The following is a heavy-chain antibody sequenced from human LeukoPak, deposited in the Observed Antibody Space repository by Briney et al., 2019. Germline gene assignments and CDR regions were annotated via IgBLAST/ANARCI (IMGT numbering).Heavy chain of an antibody. CDR3: AKDLNIVVVPAAVNSY. Sequence: GGSLRLSCAASGFTFSSYAMSWVRQAPGKGLEWVSAISGSGGSTYYADSVKGRFTISRDNSKNTLYLQMNSLRAEDTAVYYCAKDLNIVVVPAAVNSYWGQGTLVTVSS. CDR2: ISGSGGST. J-gene: IGHJ4*02. CDR1: GFTFSSYA. V-gene: IGHV3-23*01. D-gene: IGHD2-2*01.